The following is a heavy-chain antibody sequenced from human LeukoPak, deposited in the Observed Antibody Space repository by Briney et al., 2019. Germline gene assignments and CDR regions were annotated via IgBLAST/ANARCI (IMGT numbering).Heavy chain of an antibody. CDR1: GYTFTSYD. V-gene: IGHV1-8*01. Sequence: GASVKVSCKASGYTFTSYDINWVRQATGQGLEWMGWMNPNSGNTGYAQKFQGRVTVTRNTSISTAYMELSSLRSEDTAVYYCARSATTPIVVPAAIRYYYYYMDVWGKGTTVTVSS. D-gene: IGHD2-2*02. CDR2: MNPNSGNT. J-gene: IGHJ6*03. CDR3: ARSATTPIVVPAAIRYYYYYMDV.